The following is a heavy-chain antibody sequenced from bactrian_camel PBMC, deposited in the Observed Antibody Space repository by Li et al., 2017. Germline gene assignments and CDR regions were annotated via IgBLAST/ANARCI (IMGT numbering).Heavy chain of an antibody. CDR2: IDSDAAT. D-gene: IGHD2*01. V-gene: IGHV3S53*01. CDR1: GYAFSTRS. Sequence: HVQLVESGGGSVQAGGSLKLSCAASGYAFSTRSMAFAWFRQFPGKEREGVATIDSDAATNYADSVKGRFTISKDSAKNTLYLQMNNLKPEDTAMYYCGTNKYCRGSACCNSDFSHWGQGTQVTVS. J-gene: IGHJ4*01. CDR3: GTNKYCRGSACCNSDFSH.